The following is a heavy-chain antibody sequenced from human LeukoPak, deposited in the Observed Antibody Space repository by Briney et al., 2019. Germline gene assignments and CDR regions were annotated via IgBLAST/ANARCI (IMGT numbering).Heavy chain of an antibody. CDR1: GFSFNSHA. J-gene: IGHJ4*02. CDR2: IDASGVNT. V-gene: IGHV3-23*01. Sequence: GGSLRLSCAASGFSFNSHAMNWVRQVPGRGLQWVSTIDASGVNTYYGNSVEGRFTISRDNSKNTLYLQMNSLRAEDTAVYYCAKDQGGYTYGSFDYWGQGTLVTVSS. D-gene: IGHD5-18*01. CDR3: AKDQGGYTYGSFDY.